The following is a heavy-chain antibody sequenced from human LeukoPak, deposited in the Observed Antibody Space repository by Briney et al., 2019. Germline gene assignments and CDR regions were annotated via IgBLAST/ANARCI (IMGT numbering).Heavy chain of an antibody. CDR1: GFSFSDFY. Sequence: PGGSLRLSCAASGFSFSDFYMFWLRQAPGKGLEWISYISNSGSTLYYADSVKGRFTISSDNDKNLLYLQMNGLRADDTAVYYCARDALGCYDYWGQGTLVTVSS. CDR2: ISNSGSTL. V-gene: IGHV3-11*01. J-gene: IGHJ4*02. CDR3: ARDALGCYDY. D-gene: IGHD3-16*01.